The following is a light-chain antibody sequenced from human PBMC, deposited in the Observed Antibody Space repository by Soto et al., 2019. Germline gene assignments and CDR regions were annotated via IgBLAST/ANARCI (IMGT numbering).Light chain of an antibody. CDR1: HGISTF. CDR2: GAS. Sequence: DIQMTQSPSSLSASVGDRVTITCRASHGISTFLAWLQQKPGTAPKSLIYGASNLQSGVPSRFSGRGSGSAFTLTISSLQPEDAATYYCQQYNSYPVMFGQGTKVDIK. CDR3: QQYNSYPVM. V-gene: IGKV1-16*01. J-gene: IGKJ1*01.